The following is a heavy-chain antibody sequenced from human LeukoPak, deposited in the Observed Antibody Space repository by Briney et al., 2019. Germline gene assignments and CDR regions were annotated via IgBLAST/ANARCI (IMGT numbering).Heavy chain of an antibody. J-gene: IGHJ4*02. V-gene: IGHV3-53*01. CDR3: TRDLNSGGSC. CDR2: IHSGGKT. CDR1: GFTVSSSY. D-gene: IGHD2-15*01. Sequence: GGSLRLSFAASGFTVSSSYMSWVRQAPGKGLEWVSVIHSGGKTYYADSVKGRFSISRDNSKNTLYLQMNSLRAQDTAVYYCTRDLNSGGSCWGQGALVTVSS.